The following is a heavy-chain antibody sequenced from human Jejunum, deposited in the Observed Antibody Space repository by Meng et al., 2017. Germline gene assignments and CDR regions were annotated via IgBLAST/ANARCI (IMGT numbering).Heavy chain of an antibody. J-gene: IGHJ3*02. D-gene: IGHD3-16*01. CDR3: AREWGWGFDI. CDR1: GFTFSNYW. V-gene: IGHV3-7*01. CDR2: IKKDGIVK. Sequence: GESLKISCVASGFTFSNYWMTWVRQAPGKGLEWLANIKKDGIVKYYVDSVKGRFTISRDNAKNSLYVQMNSLGAEDTDLYYCAREWGWGFDIWGQGTMVTVSS.